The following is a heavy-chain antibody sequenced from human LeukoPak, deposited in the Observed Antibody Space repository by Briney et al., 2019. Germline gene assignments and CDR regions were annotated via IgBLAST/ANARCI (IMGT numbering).Heavy chain of an antibody. V-gene: IGHV3-21*01. CDR2: ISGTSGYI. J-gene: IGHJ4*02. D-gene: IGHD4-17*01. CDR3: ARDHYGDYGFDY. Sequence: GGCLRLSCAASGFTFSSYTMNWVRQAPGKGLEGVSSISGTSGYIYYADSVKGRFTISRDNAKNSVYLQMTSLRDEDTAVYYCARDHYGDYGFDYWGQGTLVTVSS. CDR1: GFTFSSYT.